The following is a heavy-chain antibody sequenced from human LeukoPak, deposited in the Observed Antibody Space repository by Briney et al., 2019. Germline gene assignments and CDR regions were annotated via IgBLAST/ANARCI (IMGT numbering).Heavy chain of an antibody. CDR3: ARDSRRELRDSLYYFDY. Sequence: SETLSLTCTVSGGSISSYYWSWIRQPPGKGLEWIGYIYYSGSTNYNPSLKSRVTISVDTSKNQFSLKLSSVTAADTAVYYCARDSRRELRDSLYYFDYWGQGTLVTVSS. V-gene: IGHV4-59*01. CDR2: IYYSGST. D-gene: IGHD1-26*01. CDR1: GGSISSYY. J-gene: IGHJ4*02.